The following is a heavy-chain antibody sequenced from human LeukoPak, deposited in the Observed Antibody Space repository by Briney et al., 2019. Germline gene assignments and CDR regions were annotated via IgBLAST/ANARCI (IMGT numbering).Heavy chain of an antibody. J-gene: IGHJ4*02. Sequence: SETLSLTCTVSGGSISSYYWRWLRQPPGKGREGRGYIYYSGSTNYNPALKSRVTISVATSKNPSSLKLSSVPAADTAVYYCARDETYDSSGYSLGYWGQGTLVTVSS. CDR3: ARDETYDSSGYSLGY. CDR2: IYYSGST. V-gene: IGHV4-59*01. D-gene: IGHD3-22*01. CDR1: GGSISSYY.